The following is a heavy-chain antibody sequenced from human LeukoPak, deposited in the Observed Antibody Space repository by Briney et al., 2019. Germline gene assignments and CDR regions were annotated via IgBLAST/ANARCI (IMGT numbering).Heavy chain of an antibody. CDR3: AKGSASSIWDCFDN. J-gene: IGHJ4*02. CDR1: GLTFSSYA. CDR2: ISGSGGST. V-gene: IGHV3-23*01. D-gene: IGHD6-13*01. Sequence: TGGSLRLSCAASGLTFSSYAMIWVRQAPGKGLEWVSVISGSGGSTYYADSVRGRFTISRDNSKNTLYLQMNSLRAEDTAVYYCAKGSASSIWDCFDNWGQGTPVTVSS.